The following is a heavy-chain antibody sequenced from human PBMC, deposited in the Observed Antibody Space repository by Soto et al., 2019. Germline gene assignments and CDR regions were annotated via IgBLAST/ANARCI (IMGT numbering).Heavy chain of an antibody. CDR2: IYYSGST. CDR1: GGSISSYY. V-gene: IGHV4-59*01. J-gene: IGHJ4*02. CDR3: ARNSGPDEHDSSGYFPFDY. Sequence: SETLSLTCTVSGGSISSYYWSWIRQPPGKGLEWIGYIYYSGSTNYNPSLKSRVTISVDTSKNQFSLKLSSVTAADTAVYYCARNSGPDEHDSSGYFPFDYWGQGTLVTVAS. D-gene: IGHD3-22*01.